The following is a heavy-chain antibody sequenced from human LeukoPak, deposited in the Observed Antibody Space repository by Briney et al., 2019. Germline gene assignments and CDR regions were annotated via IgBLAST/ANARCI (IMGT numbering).Heavy chain of an antibody. CDR1: GYSFTSYW. Sequence: GASLKISCKGSGYSFTSYWIGWVRQMPGKGLEWMGIIYPGDSDTRYSPSFQGQVTISADKSISTAYLQWSSLKASDAAMYYCAREGAQQLVLGYFQHWGQGTLVTVSS. CDR3: AREGAQQLVLGYFQH. CDR2: IYPGDSDT. J-gene: IGHJ1*01. D-gene: IGHD6-13*01. V-gene: IGHV5-51*01.